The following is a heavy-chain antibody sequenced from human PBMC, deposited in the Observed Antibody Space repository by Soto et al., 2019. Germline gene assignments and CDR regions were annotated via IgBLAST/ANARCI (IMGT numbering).Heavy chain of an antibody. Sequence: QITLKESGPTLVQPTQTLTLTCTFSGFSLTTSGVGVAWISQSPGKALEWLPLIHWDDDKRYSPSLERTLTITKDTSRNQVVLTMSNLDPIDTATYYCAQQFRDFWSCGTKYYFDDWGQGTQVTVS. CDR2: IHWDDDK. D-gene: IGHD3-3*01. CDR3: AQQFRDFWSCGTKYYFDD. J-gene: IGHJ4*02. V-gene: IGHV2-5*02. CDR1: GFSLTTSGVG.